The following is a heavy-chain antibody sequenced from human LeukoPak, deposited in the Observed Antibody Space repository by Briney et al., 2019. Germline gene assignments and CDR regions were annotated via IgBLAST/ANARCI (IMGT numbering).Heavy chain of an antibody. CDR1: GGSISSGGYY. CDR2: INHSGST. V-gene: IGHV4-30-2*01. Sequence: PSQTLSLTCTVSGGSISSGGYYWSWIRQPPGKGLEWIGEINHSGSTNYNPSLKSRVTISVDTSKNQFSLKLSSVTAADTAVYYCARDGVQLWSKFDYWGQGTLVTVSS. J-gene: IGHJ4*02. D-gene: IGHD5-18*01. CDR3: ARDGVQLWSKFDY.